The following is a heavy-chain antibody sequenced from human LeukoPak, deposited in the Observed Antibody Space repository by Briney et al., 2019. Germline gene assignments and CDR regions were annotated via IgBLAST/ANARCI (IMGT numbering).Heavy chain of an antibody. CDR3: AGGMRHFDY. CDR1: GFTFSSNG. D-gene: IGHD2-8*01. Sequence: GGSLRLSCAASGFTFSSNGMHWVRQAPGKGLEWVALIWYDGSNKYYADSVKGRFTISRDNSKNTLFLQMNSLRAEDTAVYYCAGGMRHFDYWGQGTLVTVSS. V-gene: IGHV3-33*01. CDR2: IWYDGSNK. J-gene: IGHJ4*02.